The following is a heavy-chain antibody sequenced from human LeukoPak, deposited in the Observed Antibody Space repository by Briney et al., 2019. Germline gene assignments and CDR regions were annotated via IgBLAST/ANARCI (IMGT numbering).Heavy chain of an antibody. V-gene: IGHV1-46*03. D-gene: IGHD5-24*01. CDR3: ALPPIKGRDGYNRGCDY. CDR2: INPSGGST. Sequence: ASVKVSRKASGYTFTSYYMHWVRQAPGQGLEWMGIINPSGGSTSYAQKFQGRVTMTRDTSTSTVYMELSSLRSEDTAVYYCALPPIKGRDGYNRGCDYWGQGTLVTASS. CDR1: GYTFTSYY. J-gene: IGHJ4*02.